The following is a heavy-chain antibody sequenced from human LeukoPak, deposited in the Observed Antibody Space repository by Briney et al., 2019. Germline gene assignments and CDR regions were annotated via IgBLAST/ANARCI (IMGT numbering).Heavy chain of an antibody. CDR2: IYYSGRT. CDR3: ARDVGVTEFEY. J-gene: IGHJ4*02. D-gene: IGHD3-22*01. CDR1: GGSISSNY. Sequence: PSETLSLTCTVSGGSISSNYWSRIRQPPGKGLEWIGYIYYSGRTNYNPSLKSRVTISVDTSKNQFSLKLSSVTAADTAVYYCARDVGVTEFEYWGQGTRVTVSS. V-gene: IGHV4-59*01.